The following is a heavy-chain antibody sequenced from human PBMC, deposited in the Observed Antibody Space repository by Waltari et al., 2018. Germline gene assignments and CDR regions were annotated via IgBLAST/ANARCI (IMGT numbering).Heavy chain of an antibody. CDR1: GYTFTSYD. CDR3: ARGHYDILTGKRDYYYGMDV. D-gene: IGHD3-9*01. Sequence: QVQLVQSGAEVKKPGASVKVSCKASGYTFTSYDINWVRQATGQGLEWMGWSNPNSGNTGYAQKFQGRVTMTRNTSISTAYMELSSLRSEDTAVYYCARGHYDILTGKRDYYYGMDVWGQGTTVTVSS. V-gene: IGHV1-8*01. J-gene: IGHJ6*02. CDR2: SNPNSGNT.